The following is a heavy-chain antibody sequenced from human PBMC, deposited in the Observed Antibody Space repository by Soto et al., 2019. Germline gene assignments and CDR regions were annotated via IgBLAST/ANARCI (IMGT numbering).Heavy chain of an antibody. J-gene: IGHJ1*01. CDR3: AREIAAAGTSPYFQH. Sequence: SVKVSCKASGGTFSSYAISWVRQAPGQGLEWMGGIIPIFGTANYAQKFQGRVTITADKSTSTAYMELSSLRSEDTAVYYCAREIAAAGTSPYFQHWGQGTQVTVSS. CDR2: IIPIFGTA. V-gene: IGHV1-69*06. CDR1: GGTFSSYA. D-gene: IGHD6-13*01.